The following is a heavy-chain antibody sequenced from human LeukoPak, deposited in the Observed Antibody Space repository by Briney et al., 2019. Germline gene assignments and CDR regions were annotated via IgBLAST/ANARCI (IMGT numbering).Heavy chain of an antibody. Sequence: PGRSLRLSCAASGFDFEDYAIHWVRHVPGKGLEWVSGISWNSGAKAYADSVRGRFTISRDNAKNSLYMRMNSLRGEDTALYYCAKARLMAAPFYYYGMDVWGPGTTVTVSS. V-gene: IGHV3-9*01. CDR3: AKARLMAAPFYYYGMDV. CDR1: GFDFEDYA. J-gene: IGHJ6*02. D-gene: IGHD5-24*01. CDR2: ISWNSGAK.